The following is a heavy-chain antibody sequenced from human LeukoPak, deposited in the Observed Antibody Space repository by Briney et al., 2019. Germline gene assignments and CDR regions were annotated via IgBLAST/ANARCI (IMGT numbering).Heavy chain of an antibody. D-gene: IGHD6-13*01. CDR2: ISSSGSTI. CDR1: GFTFSDYY. CDR3: ARDLSSSWNAFDI. Sequence: GGSLRLSCAASGFTFSDYYMSWIRQAPGKGLEWVSYISSSGSTIYYADSVKGRFTISRDNAKNSLYLQMNSLRAEDTAVYYCARDLSSSWNAFDIWGQGTMVTVSS. J-gene: IGHJ3*02. V-gene: IGHV3-11*01.